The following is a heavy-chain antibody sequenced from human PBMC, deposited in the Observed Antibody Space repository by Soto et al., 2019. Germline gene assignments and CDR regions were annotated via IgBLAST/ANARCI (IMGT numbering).Heavy chain of an antibody. Sequence: QVQLQESGPGLVKPSGTLSLTCAVSGGSISSSNWWSWVRQPPGQVLVRIEDMHNSGRTNYNPYHKTRFKISEDSSELQFNVQLSYGAAADAAVLCCEGDLWEAARVELQYGMDVWGQGTTVTVSS. J-gene: IGHJ6*02. D-gene: IGHD1-26*01. V-gene: IGHV4-4*01. CDR1: GGSISSSNW. CDR2: MHNSGRT. CDR3: EGDLWEAARVELQYGMDV.